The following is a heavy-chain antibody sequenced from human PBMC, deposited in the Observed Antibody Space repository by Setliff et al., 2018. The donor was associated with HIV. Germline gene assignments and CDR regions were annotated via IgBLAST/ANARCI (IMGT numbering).Heavy chain of an antibody. Sequence: PSETLSLTCTVSGVSITSYYWNWIRQPPGKGLERIGYGHYSGNTKQNPSLRSRVTISVDTSKNQLSLTLYSVSAADTAVYYCARWEAAQKAFDIWGHGTMVTVSS. D-gene: IGHD1-26*01. V-gene: IGHV4-59*08. CDR1: GVSITSYY. CDR3: ARWEAAQKAFDI. J-gene: IGHJ3*02. CDR2: GHYSGNT.